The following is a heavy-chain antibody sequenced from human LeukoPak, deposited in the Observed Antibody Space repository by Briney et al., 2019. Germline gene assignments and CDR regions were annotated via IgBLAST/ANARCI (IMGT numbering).Heavy chain of an antibody. CDR3: ARHVTAMAPIDY. CDR1: GGSISSYY. J-gene: IGHJ4*02. Sequence: SETLSLTCTVSGGSISSYYWSWIRQPPGKGLEWIGYIYYSGSTNYNPSLKSRVTISVDTSKNQFSLKLSSVTAADTAVYYCARHVTAMAPIDYWGQGTLVTASS. V-gene: IGHV4-59*08. CDR2: IYYSGST. D-gene: IGHD5-18*01.